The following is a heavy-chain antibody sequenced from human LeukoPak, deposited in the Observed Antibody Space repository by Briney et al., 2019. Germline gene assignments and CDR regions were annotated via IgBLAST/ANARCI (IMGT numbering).Heavy chain of an antibody. D-gene: IGHD6-19*01. Sequence: GGSLRLSCEASESSFSTYGMHWVRQAPGKGLEWVAFIRYDSSSRFNADSVKGRFTISRDNSKNTLYLKMNSLRAEDTAVYYCAKDSYNSGWGNYFDYWGQGALVTVSS. CDR2: IRYDSSSR. CDR3: AKDSYNSGWGNYFDY. CDR1: ESSFSTYG. J-gene: IGHJ4*02. V-gene: IGHV3-30*02.